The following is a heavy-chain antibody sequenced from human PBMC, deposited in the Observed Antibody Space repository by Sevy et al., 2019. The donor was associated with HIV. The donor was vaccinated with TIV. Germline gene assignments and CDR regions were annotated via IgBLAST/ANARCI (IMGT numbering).Heavy chain of an antibody. J-gene: IGHJ3*01. CDR3: AKGLGMVQGALLSDDV. D-gene: IGHD3-10*01. CDR1: GFTFSGYG. Sequence: GGSLRLSCAASGFTFSGYGMHWVRQAPGKGLEWVAFIRYDGSTKYYVDSVKGRFTISRDNSKNTLFLQMNSLRTEDTSVYYSAKGLGMVQGALLSDDVWGQGTLVTVSS. CDR2: IRYDGSTK. V-gene: IGHV3-30*02.